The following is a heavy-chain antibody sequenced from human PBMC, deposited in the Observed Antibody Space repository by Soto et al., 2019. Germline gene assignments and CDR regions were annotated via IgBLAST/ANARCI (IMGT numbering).Heavy chain of an antibody. D-gene: IGHD3-10*01. V-gene: IGHV4-59*12. Sequence: SETLSLTCSVSGGSIGSYYWSWIRQPPGKGLEWIGYIYYSGSTNYNPSLKSRVTISVDTSKNQFSLKLSSVTAADTAVYYCARGEVLLWFGEQNYYYYGMDVWGQGTTVTVSS. CDR2: IYYSGST. CDR1: GGSIGSYY. J-gene: IGHJ6*02. CDR3: ARGEVLLWFGEQNYYYYGMDV.